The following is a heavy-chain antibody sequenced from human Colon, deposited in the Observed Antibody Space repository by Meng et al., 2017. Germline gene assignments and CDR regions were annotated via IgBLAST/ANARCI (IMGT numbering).Heavy chain of an antibody. D-gene: IGHD1-26*01. CDR2: IDGGGIS. CDR1: GDSVGSNSYY. Sequence: QVQLQESGRRLVKPSQTLSLTCTVSGDSVGSNSYYWIWIRQHPGTALEWIGYIDGGGISHYNPSFKSRITMSIDTSKNQFSLQLTSVTAADTAIDYCARDPLAVGPTDRGLDSWGQGALVTVSS. CDR3: ARDPLAVGPTDRGLDS. J-gene: IGHJ4*02. V-gene: IGHV4-31*03.